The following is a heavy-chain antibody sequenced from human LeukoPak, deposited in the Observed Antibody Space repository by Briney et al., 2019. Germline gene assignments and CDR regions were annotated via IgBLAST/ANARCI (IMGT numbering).Heavy chain of an antibody. CDR1: GVSISSGGYY. Sequence: SETLSLTCTVSGVSISSGGYYWSWIRQHPGKGLEWIGYIYYSGSTYYNPSLKSRVTISVDTSKNQFSLKLSSVTAADTAVYYCARDRKVVVAANYYYYYGMDVWGQGTTVTVSS. J-gene: IGHJ6*02. CDR2: IYYSGST. CDR3: ARDRKVVVAANYYYYYGMDV. V-gene: IGHV4-31*03. D-gene: IGHD2-15*01.